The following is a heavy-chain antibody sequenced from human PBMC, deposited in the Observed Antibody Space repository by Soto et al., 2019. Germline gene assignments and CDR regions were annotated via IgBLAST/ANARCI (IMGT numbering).Heavy chain of an antibody. J-gene: IGHJ4*02. D-gene: IGHD6-13*01. V-gene: IGHV1-18*01. CDR2: ISAYNGNT. CDR3: ARDNRNVVAAAGTPDY. CDR1: GYTFTSYG. Sequence: QVQLVQSGAEVKKPGASVKVSCKASGYTFTSYGISWVRQAPGQGLEWMGWISAYNGNTNYAQKLQGRVTMTTDTSTSTAYMVLRSLRSDDTAVYYCARDNRNVVAAAGTPDYWGQGTLVTVSS.